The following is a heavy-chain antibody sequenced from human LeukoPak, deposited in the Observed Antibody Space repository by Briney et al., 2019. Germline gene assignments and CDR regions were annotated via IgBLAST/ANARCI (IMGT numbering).Heavy chain of an antibody. CDR1: GYTLTELS. CDR3: ATGSITMVRGVTVYYYYYGMDV. D-gene: IGHD3-10*01. V-gene: IGHV1-24*01. CDR2: FDPEDGET. J-gene: IGHJ6*02. Sequence: ASVKVSCKVSGYTLTELSMHWVRQAPGKGLEWMGGFDPEDGETIYAQKFQGRVTMTEDTSTDTAYMELSSLRSEDTAVYYCATGSITMVRGVTVYYYYYGMDVWGQGTTVTVSS.